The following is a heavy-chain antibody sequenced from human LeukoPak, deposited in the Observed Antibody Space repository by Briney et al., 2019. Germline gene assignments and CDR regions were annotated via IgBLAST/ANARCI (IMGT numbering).Heavy chain of an antibody. CDR2: IGSDYDR. D-gene: IGHD5-12*01. J-gene: IGHJ4*02. CDR1: GFAFGSYA. CDR3: AKSAGVATIYFDC. V-gene: IGHV3-23*01. Sequence: RGSLRLSCSASGFAFGSYAMAGVRQAPGKVLEGVAAIGSDYDRVHEDSVKGRFTISRDNSKSTLYLQIDNLRPEDTAVYFCAKSAGVATIYFDCWGQGALVTVSS.